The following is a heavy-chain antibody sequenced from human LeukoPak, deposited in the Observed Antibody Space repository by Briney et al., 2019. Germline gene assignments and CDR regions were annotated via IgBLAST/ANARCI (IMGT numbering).Heavy chain of an antibody. CDR2: ITNISRYI. CDR1: GFTLSSYS. V-gene: IGHV3-21*01. J-gene: IGHJ3*01. CDR3: SRDWARLTYCTSINFPDAFDL. D-gene: IGHD2-8*01. Sequence: GGSLRLSCAASGFTLSSYSMNWVLQAPGTGLKWFSSITNISRYISYTDSVKGRFTISRDNAKDLLFLQMNSLSSEDTAVYYCSRDWARLTYCTSINFPDAFDLWGQGTMVTVSS.